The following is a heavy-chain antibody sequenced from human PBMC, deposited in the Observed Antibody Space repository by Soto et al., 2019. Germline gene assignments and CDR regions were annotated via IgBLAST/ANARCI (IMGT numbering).Heavy chain of an antibody. D-gene: IGHD3-9*01. Sequence: PWESXRLSCSASGFTFCTTYMSWVRQAPGEGLEWVSTIDGSGGITYYADSVNGRFTISRDNSRNTVYLQMNSLRGDDTALYYCVKNQGWLNTRGQGALV. CDR3: VKNQGWLNT. J-gene: IGHJ4*02. CDR1: GFTFCTTY. CDR2: IDGSGGIT. V-gene: IGHV3-23*01.